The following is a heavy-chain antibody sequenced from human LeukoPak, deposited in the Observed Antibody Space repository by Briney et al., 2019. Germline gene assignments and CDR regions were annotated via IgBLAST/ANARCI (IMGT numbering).Heavy chain of an antibody. J-gene: IGHJ4*02. CDR1: GFTFSSYE. Sequence: GGSLRLSCAASGFTFSSYEMNWVRQAPGKGLEWVSYISSSGSTIYYADSVKGRFTISRDNAKNSLYLQMNSLRDEDTAVYYCAREIRYCSGSKCYLFDYWGQGTLVTVSS. D-gene: IGHD2-15*01. CDR3: AREIRYCSGSKCYLFDY. V-gene: IGHV3-48*03. CDR2: ISSSGSTI.